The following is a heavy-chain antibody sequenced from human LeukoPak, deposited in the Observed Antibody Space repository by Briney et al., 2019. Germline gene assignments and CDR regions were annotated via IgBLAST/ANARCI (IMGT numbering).Heavy chain of an antibody. Sequence: GGSLRLSCAASTFALSRYAMHWVRQAPGRGLEWVGVISYDGSDKFYADSVKGRFTISRDNSKNTLYLQMNSLRAEDTAVYYCARERSSWRVLDYWGQGTLVTVSS. V-gene: IGHV3-30*04. CDR2: ISYDGSDK. D-gene: IGHD3-10*01. CDR1: TFALSRYA. CDR3: ARERSSWRVLDY. J-gene: IGHJ4*02.